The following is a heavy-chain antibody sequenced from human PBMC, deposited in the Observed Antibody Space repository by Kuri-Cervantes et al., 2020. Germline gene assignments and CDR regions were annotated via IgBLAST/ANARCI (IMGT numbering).Heavy chain of an antibody. CDR1: GYTFTSYG. D-gene: IGHD1-26*01. Sequence: ASVKVSCKASGYTFTSYGISWVRQAPGQGLEWMGWISAYNGDTNYAQKLQGRVTMTTDTSTSTVYMELSSLRSEDTAVYYCATPSGSYGASIFDYWGQGTLVTVSS. CDR3: ATPSGSYGASIFDY. CDR2: ISAYNGDT. J-gene: IGHJ4*02. V-gene: IGHV1-18*01.